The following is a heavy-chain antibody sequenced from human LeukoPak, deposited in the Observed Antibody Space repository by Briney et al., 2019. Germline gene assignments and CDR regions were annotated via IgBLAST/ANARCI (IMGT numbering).Heavy chain of an antibody. J-gene: IGHJ4*02. CDR2: VNGNGGST. CDR3: AKSVTAYYNVGCDY. Sequence: GGSLRLSCAASGFTFSTYAMSWVRQAPGKGLEWVSGVNGNGGSTSYADSVKGRFTISRDNSKNTVYLQMNSLRVEDTAVYYCAKSVTAYYNVGCDYWGQGTLVTVSS. V-gene: IGHV3-23*01. CDR1: GFTFSTYA. D-gene: IGHD3-9*01.